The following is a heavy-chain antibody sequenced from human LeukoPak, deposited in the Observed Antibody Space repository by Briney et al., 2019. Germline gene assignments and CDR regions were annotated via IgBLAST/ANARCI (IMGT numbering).Heavy chain of an antibody. CDR3: ARQSRDGYNYSLYYFDY. V-gene: IGHV5-51*01. J-gene: IGHJ4*02. D-gene: IGHD5-24*01. Sequence: GESLKISCKGSGYSFTSYWIGWVRQMPGKGLEWMGIIYPGDSDTRYSPSFQGQDTISADKSISTAYLQWSSLKASDTAMYYCARQSRDGYNYSLYYFDYWGQGTLVTVSS. CDR2: IYPGDSDT. CDR1: GYSFTSYW.